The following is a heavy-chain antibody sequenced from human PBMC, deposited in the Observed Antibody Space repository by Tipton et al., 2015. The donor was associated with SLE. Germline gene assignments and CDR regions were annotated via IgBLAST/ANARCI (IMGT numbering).Heavy chain of an antibody. CDR2: INPNSGGT. D-gene: IGHD1-26*01. CDR1: GYTFTGYY. J-gene: IGHJ3*02. Sequence: QLVQSGAEVKKPGASVKVSCKASGYTFTGYYMHWVRQAPGQGLEWMGWINPNSGGTNYAQKFQGRVTMTRDTSISTAYMELSRLRSDDTAVYYCARAQFNSGSYADDAFDIWGQGTMVTVSS. CDR3: ARAQFNSGSYADDAFDI. V-gene: IGHV1-2*02.